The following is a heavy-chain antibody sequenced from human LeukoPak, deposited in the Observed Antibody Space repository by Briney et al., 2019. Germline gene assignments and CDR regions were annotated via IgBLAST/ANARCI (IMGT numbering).Heavy chain of an antibody. Sequence: SGPTLVKPTQTLMLTCTFSGFSLSTSGVGVGWIRQPPGKALEWLALIYWDDDKRYSPSLKSRLTITKDTSKNQVVLTMTNMDPVDTATYYCAHRYPGYSGYDGRDYFDYWGQGTPVTVSS. V-gene: IGHV2-5*02. CDR3: AHRYPGYSGYDGRDYFDY. CDR1: GFSLSTSGVG. D-gene: IGHD5-12*01. J-gene: IGHJ4*02. CDR2: IYWDDDK.